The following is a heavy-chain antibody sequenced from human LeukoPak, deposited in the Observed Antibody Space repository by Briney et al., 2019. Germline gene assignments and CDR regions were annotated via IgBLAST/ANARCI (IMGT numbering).Heavy chain of an antibody. D-gene: IGHD3-16*01. Sequence: GGSLRLSCAASGFTFSTYAMSWIHQAPGKGLEWVSAISGSGGNTYYADSVKGRFAISRDNSKNTLYLQMNSLRAEDTAVYYCAKSFGASLGTFDIWGQGTMVTVSS. J-gene: IGHJ3*02. V-gene: IGHV3-23*01. CDR1: GFTFSTYA. CDR3: AKSFGASLGTFDI. CDR2: ISGSGGNT.